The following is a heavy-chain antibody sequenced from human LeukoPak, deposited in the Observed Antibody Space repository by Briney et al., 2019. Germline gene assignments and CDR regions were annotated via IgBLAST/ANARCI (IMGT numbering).Heavy chain of an antibody. Sequence: PSETLSLTCTVSGGAISSGNYWWIWIRQPAGKGLEWIGRIKTSGSSSYNPSLKSRVTLSLDTTSNQFSLRLGAVTAADTAVYYCGRVIAMGADEIFPDYWGQGILVTVSS. CDR3: GRVIAMGADEIFPDY. V-gene: IGHV4-61*02. D-gene: IGHD2-15*01. CDR1: GGAISSGNYW. CDR2: IKTSGSS. J-gene: IGHJ4*02.